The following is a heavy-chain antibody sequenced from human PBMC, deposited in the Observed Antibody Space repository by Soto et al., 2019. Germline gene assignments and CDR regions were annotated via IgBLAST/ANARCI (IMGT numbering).Heavy chain of an antibody. J-gene: IGHJ4*02. V-gene: IGHV4-30-2*05. CDR1: GGSISSGGYS. CDR3: ARVNRPYRPFDY. D-gene: IGHD3-16*02. CDR2: IYHSGST. Sequence: SETLSLTCAVSGGSISSGGYSWSWIRQPPGKGLEWIGYIYHSGSTYYNPSLKSRVTISVDTSKNQFSLKLSSVTAADTAVYYCARVNRPYRPFDYWGQGTLVTVSS.